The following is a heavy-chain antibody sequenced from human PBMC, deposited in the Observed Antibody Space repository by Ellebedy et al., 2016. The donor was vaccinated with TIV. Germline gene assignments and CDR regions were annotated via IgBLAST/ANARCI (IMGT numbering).Heavy chain of an antibody. Sequence: AASVKVSCKASVYTFTSYAMHWVRQAPGQRLAWLGWINACNGNTKSSQKFQGRVTITRDTSASTAYMELSSLRSEDTAVYYCARGVYAMGNFDYWGQGTLVTVSS. J-gene: IGHJ4*02. CDR2: INACNGNT. CDR1: VYTFTSYA. CDR3: ARGVYAMGNFDY. D-gene: IGHD2-8*01. V-gene: IGHV1-3*01.